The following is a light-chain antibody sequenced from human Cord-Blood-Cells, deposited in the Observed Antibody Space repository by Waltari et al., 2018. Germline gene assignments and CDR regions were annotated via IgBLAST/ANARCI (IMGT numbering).Light chain of an antibody. CDR2: EVS. Sequence: QSALTQPPSVSGSPGQSVTISSTGSSSDVGSYNCVSWYQQPPGTARKLMIYEVSIRPSGVPVRFSGSKSGNTASLTISGLQAEDEADYYCSSYTSSSTWVFGGGTKLTVL. CDR1: SSDVGSYNC. CDR3: SSYTSSSTWV. J-gene: IGLJ3*02. V-gene: IGLV2-18*02.